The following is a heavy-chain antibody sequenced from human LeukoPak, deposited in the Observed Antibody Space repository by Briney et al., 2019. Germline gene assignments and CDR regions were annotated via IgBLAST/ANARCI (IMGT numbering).Heavy chain of an antibody. CDR2: ISGSGGST. Sequence: PGGSLRLSCAASGFTFSSYAMSWVRQAPGKGLEWVSAISGSGGSTYYADSVKGRFTISRDNSKNTLYLEMNSLRAEDTAIYYCAKDICSNSSPPFDPWGQGTLVTVSS. CDR1: GFTFSSYA. D-gene: IGHD2-2*01. V-gene: IGHV3-23*01. CDR3: AKDICSNSSPPFDP. J-gene: IGHJ5*02.